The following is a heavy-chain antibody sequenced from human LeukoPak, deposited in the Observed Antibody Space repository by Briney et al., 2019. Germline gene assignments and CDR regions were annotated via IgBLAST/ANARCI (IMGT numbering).Heavy chain of an antibody. CDR3: ARNLVRGYSXQGTDFDY. CDR1: GFTFSSYG. V-gene: IGHV3-33*01. J-gene: IGHJ4*02. CDR2: IWYDGSNK. Sequence: PGRSLRLSCAASGFTFSSYGMHWVRQAPGKGLEWVAVIWYDGSNKYYADSVKGRFTISRDNSKNTLYLQMNSLRAEDTAVYYCARNLVRGYSXQGTDFDYWGQGTLVTVS. D-gene: IGHD5-12*01.